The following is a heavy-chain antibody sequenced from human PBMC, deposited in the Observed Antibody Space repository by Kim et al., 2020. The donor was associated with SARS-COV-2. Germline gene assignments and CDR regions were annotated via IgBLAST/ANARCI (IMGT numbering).Heavy chain of an antibody. CDR2: IIPIFGAA. CDR1: GGTFRSYA. CDR3: AGVGDSSGNYYAYDLDV. V-gene: IGHV1-69*13. Sequence: SVKVSCKASGGTFRSYAISWVRQAPGQWLEWMGGIIPIFGAADSAQKFQGRVTVTADESMSIVYMQLSSLRSEDTAVYYCAGVGDSSGNYYAYDLDVWGQGTTVTVSS. D-gene: IGHD3-22*01. J-gene: IGHJ6*02.